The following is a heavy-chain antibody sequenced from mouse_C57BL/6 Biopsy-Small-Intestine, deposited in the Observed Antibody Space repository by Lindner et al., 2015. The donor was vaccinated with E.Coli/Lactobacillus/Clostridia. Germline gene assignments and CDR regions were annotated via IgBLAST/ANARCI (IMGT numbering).Heavy chain of an antibody. J-gene: IGHJ4*01. CDR3: ARGGTYYYDMDY. V-gene: IGHV1-47*01. CDR1: GYTFTTYP. Sequence: VQLQESGAELVKPGASVKMSCKASGYTFTTYPINWMRQNHGKSLEWIGNFHPYNDDTNYNEKFKGKATLTVEKSSSTVYLEVSRLTSDDSAVYFCARGGTYYYDMDYWGQGTSVTVSS. CDR2: FHPYNDDT. D-gene: IGHD5-1*01.